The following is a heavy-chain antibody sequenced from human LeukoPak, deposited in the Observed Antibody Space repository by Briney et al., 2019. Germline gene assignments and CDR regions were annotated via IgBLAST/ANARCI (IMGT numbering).Heavy chain of an antibody. CDR2: ISVSGSTI. Sequence: GGSLRLSCAASGFTLSSYEMNWVRQAPGKGLEWVSYISVSGSTIYYADSVKGRFTISRDNAKNSLYLQMNSLRAEDTAVYYCAREGYCSSTSCRSSYYGMDVWGQGTTVTVSS. D-gene: IGHD2-2*01. CDR1: GFTLSSYE. V-gene: IGHV3-48*03. J-gene: IGHJ6*02. CDR3: AREGYCSSTSCRSSYYGMDV.